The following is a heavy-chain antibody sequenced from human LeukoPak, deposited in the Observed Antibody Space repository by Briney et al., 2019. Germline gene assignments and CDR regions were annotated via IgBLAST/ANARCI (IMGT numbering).Heavy chain of an antibody. CDR3: ARERADYFMLGSIQYYFDY. J-gene: IGHJ4*02. D-gene: IGHD2/OR15-2a*01. CDR1: GFTFSDYA. CDR2: IWYDGSNK. V-gene: IGHV3-33*08. Sequence: GGSLRLSCAASGFTFSDYAMSWVRQAPGKGLEWGAVIWYDGSNKYYADSVKGRFTISRDNSQNTLYLQMNSLRAEDTAVYYCARERADYFMLGSIQYYFDYWGQGTLVTVSS.